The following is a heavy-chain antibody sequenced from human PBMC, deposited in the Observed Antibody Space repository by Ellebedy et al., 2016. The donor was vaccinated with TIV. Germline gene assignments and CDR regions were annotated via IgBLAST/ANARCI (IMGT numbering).Heavy chain of an antibody. CDR2: IYYSGST. J-gene: IGHJ5*02. V-gene: IGHV4-59*01. CDR3: ARGPRLRGFGELLVWFDP. D-gene: IGHD3-10*01. CDR1: GGSISSYY. Sequence: MPSETLSLTCTVSGGSISSYYWSWIRQPPGKGLEWIGYIYYSGSTNYNPSLKSRVTISVDTSKNQFSLKLSSVTAADTAVYYCARGPRLRGFGELLVWFDPWGQGTLVTVSS.